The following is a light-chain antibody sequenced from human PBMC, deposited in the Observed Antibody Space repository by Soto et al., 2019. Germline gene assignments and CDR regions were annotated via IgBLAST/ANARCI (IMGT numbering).Light chain of an antibody. J-gene: IGKJ5*01. V-gene: IGKV3-11*01. CDR3: KQRSNWT. CDR1: QSVSSY. Sequence: EIVLTQSPATLSLSPGERATLSCRASQSVSSYLAWYQQKPGQAPRLLIYDASNRATGILARFSGSGSGTDLTLTISSLEPEDFAVYYCKQRSNWTFGQGTRLEIK. CDR2: DAS.